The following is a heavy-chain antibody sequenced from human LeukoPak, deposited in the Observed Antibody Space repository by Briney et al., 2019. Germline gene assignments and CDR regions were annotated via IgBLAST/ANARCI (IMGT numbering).Heavy chain of an antibody. V-gene: IGHV4-59*08. D-gene: IGHD3-10*01. CDR1: GGSISSYY. CDR3: ARQGSANWFDP. Sequence: SETLSLTCTVSGGSISSYYWSWIRQPPGKGLEWIGYFYYSGSTNYNPSLKSRVTISLDTSRNQFSLKLSSVTAADTAVYYCARQGSANWFDPWGQGTLVTVSS. J-gene: IGHJ5*02. CDR2: FYYSGST.